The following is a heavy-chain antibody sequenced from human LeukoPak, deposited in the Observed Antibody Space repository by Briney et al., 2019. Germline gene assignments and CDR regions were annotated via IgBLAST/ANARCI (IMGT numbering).Heavy chain of an antibody. Sequence: SETLSLTCTASGGSISSYYWSWIRQPPGKGLEWIGYIYYSGSTNYNPSLKSRVTISVDTSKNQFSLKLSSVTAADTAVYYCARELDGSGSYPQNWFDPWGQGTLVTVSS. D-gene: IGHD3-10*01. J-gene: IGHJ5*02. CDR2: IYYSGST. CDR3: ARELDGSGSYPQNWFDP. V-gene: IGHV4-59*01. CDR1: GGSISSYY.